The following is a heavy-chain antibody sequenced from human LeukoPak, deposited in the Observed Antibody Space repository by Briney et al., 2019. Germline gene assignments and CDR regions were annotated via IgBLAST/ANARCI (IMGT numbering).Heavy chain of an antibody. Sequence: GGSLRLSCAASGFTVSSNYMSWVRQAPGKGLEWVSVIYSGGSTYYADSVKGRFTISRDNSKNTLYLQMNSLRAEDTAVYYCVRDAAYDYVWGSYRPDAFDIWGQGTMVTVSS. V-gene: IGHV3-66*01. J-gene: IGHJ3*02. CDR1: GFTVSSNY. D-gene: IGHD3-16*02. CDR3: VRDAAYDYVWGSYRPDAFDI. CDR2: IYSGGST.